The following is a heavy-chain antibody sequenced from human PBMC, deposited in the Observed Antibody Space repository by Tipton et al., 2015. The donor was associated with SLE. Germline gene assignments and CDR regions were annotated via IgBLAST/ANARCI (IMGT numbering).Heavy chain of an antibody. V-gene: IGHV1-69*01. CDR2: IIPMIGTT. D-gene: IGHD4-17*01. CDR3: ACDRTTVQASDHYFYYGLDV. J-gene: IGHJ6*02. Sequence: QVQLVQSGPEVKKPGASVKGSCKASGYTFAGYYIHWVRQAPGQGLEWMGGIIPMIGTTNYSQKFQGRVTIAADESTSTAYMELINLRTVVTAVYYCACDRTTVQASDHYFYYGLDVWGQGSTVTVSS. CDR1: GYTFAGYY.